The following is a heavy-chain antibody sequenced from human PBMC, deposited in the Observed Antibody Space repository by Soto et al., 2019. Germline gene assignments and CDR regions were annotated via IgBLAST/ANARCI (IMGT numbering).Heavy chain of an antibody. CDR2: MNPKSGYT. D-gene: IGHD2-21*01. V-gene: IGHV1-8*01. J-gene: IGHJ6*02. CDR3: ARAYGDLAV. Sequence: QVQLVQSGAEVKKPGASVKVSCKASGYTFSSYDINWVRQATGQGLEWMGWMNPKSGYTGYAQKFQGRVTMTRDTSISPAYMEVSSLRSEDTAIYYCARAYGDLAVWGQGTTVTVSS. CDR1: GYTFSSYD.